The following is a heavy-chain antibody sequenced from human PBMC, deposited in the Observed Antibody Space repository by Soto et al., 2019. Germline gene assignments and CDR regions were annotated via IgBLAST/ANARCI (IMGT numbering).Heavy chain of an antibody. J-gene: IGHJ4*02. CDR1: GFTFSSYG. D-gene: IGHD2-8*01. CDR2: IWYDGSNK. CDR3: ARAYVLPDFDY. Sequence: GGSLRLSCAASGFTFSSYGMHWVRQAPGKGLEWVAVIWYDGSNKYYADSVKGRFTISRDNSKNTLYLQMNSLRAEDTAVYYCARAYVLPDFDYWGQGTLVTVSS. V-gene: IGHV3-33*01.